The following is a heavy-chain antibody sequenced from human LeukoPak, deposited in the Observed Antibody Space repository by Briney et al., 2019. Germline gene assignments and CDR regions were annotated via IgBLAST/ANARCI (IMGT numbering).Heavy chain of an antibody. D-gene: IGHD4-23*01. CDR3: AREGVVTPRRTYYYYYGVDV. Sequence: SETLSLTCTVSGGSISSYYWSWIRQPAGKGLEWIGRIYTSGSTNYNPSLKSRVTMSVDTSKNQFSLKLSSVTAADTAVYYCAREGVVTPRRTYYYYYGVDVWGQGTTVTVSS. CDR1: GGSISSYY. CDR2: IYTSGST. V-gene: IGHV4-4*07. J-gene: IGHJ6*02.